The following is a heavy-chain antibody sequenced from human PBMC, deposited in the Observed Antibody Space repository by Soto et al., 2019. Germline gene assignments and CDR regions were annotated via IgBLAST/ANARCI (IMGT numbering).Heavy chain of an antibody. V-gene: IGHV4-34*01. CDR1: GGSVSGGY. J-gene: IGHJ6*02. D-gene: IGHD5-18*01. CDR2: INHSGST. CDR3: ARGGSRGYSYGYIIPYYYGMDV. Sequence: KHSGSLSLTCAVGGGSVSGGYWSWIRKPPGKGLEWIGEINHSGSTNYNPSLKSRVTISVDTSKNQFSLKLSSVTAADTAVYYCARGGSRGYSYGYIIPYYYGMDVWGQGTTVTVSS.